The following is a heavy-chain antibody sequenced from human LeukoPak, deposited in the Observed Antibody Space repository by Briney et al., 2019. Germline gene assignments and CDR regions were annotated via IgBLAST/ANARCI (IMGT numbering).Heavy chain of an antibody. Sequence: SETLSLTCTVSGGSISSYYWSWIRQPPGKGLEWIGYIYYSGSTNYNPPLKSRVTISVDTSKNQFSLKLSSVTAADTAVYYCARYGDYVDYWGQGTLVTVSS. J-gene: IGHJ4*02. CDR2: IYYSGST. V-gene: IGHV4-59*08. D-gene: IGHD4-17*01. CDR1: GGSISSYY. CDR3: ARYGDYVDY.